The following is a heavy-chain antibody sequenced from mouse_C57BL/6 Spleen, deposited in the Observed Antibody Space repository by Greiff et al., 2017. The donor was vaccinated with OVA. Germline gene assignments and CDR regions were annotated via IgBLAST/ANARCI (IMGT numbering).Heavy chain of an antibody. CDR3: ARRDDYDGFDY. Sequence: QVQLQQPGAELVRPGSSVKLSCKASGYTFTSYWMHWVKQRPIQGLEWIGNIDPSDSDTHYNQKFKDKATLTVDKSSSTAYMQLSSLTSEDSAVYYCARRDDYDGFDYWGQGTTLTVSS. CDR1: GYTFTSYW. D-gene: IGHD2-4*01. J-gene: IGHJ2*01. CDR2: IDPSDSDT. V-gene: IGHV1-52*01.